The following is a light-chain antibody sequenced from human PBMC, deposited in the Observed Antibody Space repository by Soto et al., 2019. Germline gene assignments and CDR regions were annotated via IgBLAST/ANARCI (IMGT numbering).Light chain of an antibody. CDR1: QSISSW. CDR3: QQYNSYSALT. Sequence: DIQMTQSPSTLSASVGDRVTITCRASQSISSWLAWYQQKPGKAPKLLIYDASSLESGVPSRFSGSGSGTEFTLTISSLQPDDFATFYCQQYNSYSALTFGGGNKVEIK. J-gene: IGKJ4*01. CDR2: DAS. V-gene: IGKV1-5*01.